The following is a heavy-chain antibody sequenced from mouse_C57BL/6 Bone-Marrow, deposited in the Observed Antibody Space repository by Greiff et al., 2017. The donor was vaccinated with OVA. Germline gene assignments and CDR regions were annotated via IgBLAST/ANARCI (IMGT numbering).Heavy chain of an antibody. J-gene: IGHJ2*01. CDR3: ARDGSGGD. CDR1: GFTINNSY. Sequence: EVQLLQSVAELVRPGASVKLSCTASGFTINNSYMHWVKQRPEQGLEWIGRIDPANGNTKYPPKFPGKATITAETSSNTAYLQLSSLAAEDTAIYYCARDGSGGDWGQGTTLTVSS. V-gene: IGHV14-3*01. CDR2: IDPANGNT. D-gene: IGHD3-2*02.